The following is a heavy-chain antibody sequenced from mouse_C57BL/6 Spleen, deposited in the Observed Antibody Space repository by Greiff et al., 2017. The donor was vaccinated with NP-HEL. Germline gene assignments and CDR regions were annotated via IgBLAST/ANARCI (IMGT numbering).Heavy chain of an antibody. V-gene: IGHV1-54*01. CDR3: ARHEGAY. J-gene: IGHJ3*01. CDR2: INPGSGGT. CDR1: GYAFTNYL. Sequence: QVQLQQSGAELVRPGTSVKVSCKASGYAFTNYLIEWVKQRPGQGLEWIGVINPGSGGTNYNEKFKGKATLTADKSSSTAYMQLSSLTSEDSAVYFCARHEGAYWGQGTLVTVSA.